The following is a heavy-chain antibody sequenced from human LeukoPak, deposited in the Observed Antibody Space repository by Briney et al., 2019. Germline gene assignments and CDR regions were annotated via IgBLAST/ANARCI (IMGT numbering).Heavy chain of an antibody. J-gene: IGHJ4*02. CDR3: ASFHPGGYSYGT. V-gene: IGHV4-59*01. Sequence: SETLSLTCTVSGGSISSYYWSWIRQPPGKGLEWIGYIYYGGSTNYNPSLKSRVTISVDTSKNQFSLKLSSVTAAGTAVYYCASFHPGGYSYGTWGQGTLVTVSS. D-gene: IGHD5-18*01. CDR2: IYYGGST. CDR1: GGSISSYY.